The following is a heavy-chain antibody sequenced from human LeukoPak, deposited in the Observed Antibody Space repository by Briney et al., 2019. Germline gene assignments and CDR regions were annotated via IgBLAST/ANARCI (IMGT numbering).Heavy chain of an antibody. CDR2: IGDSGSGG. J-gene: IGHJ4*02. D-gene: IGHD4-23*01. CDR3: SRIKYGGNSGYHFDL. CDR1: GFNFNYFA. V-gene: IGHV3-23*01. Sequence: PGGSLRHSRSASGFNFNYFAMSWIRQAPGKRLEWVSTIGDSGSGGSYADSVRGRFTISRDNSKNIVYLQMHSLRVDDSAVYYCSRIKYGGNSGYHFDLWVRGTLVTVSS.